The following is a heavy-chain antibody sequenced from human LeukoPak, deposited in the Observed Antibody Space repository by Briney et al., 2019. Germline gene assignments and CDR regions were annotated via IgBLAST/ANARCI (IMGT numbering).Heavy chain of an antibody. V-gene: IGHV4-4*07. Sequence: PSETLSLTCTVSGGSISSYYWSWIRQPAGKGLEWIGHIYTSGSTNYNPSLKSRVTMSVDTSKNQFSLKLSSVTAADTAVYYCAGYDFWSGYYLGYWGQGTLVTVSS. J-gene: IGHJ4*02. CDR3: AGYDFWSGYYLGY. D-gene: IGHD3-3*01. CDR2: IYTSGST. CDR1: GGSISSYY.